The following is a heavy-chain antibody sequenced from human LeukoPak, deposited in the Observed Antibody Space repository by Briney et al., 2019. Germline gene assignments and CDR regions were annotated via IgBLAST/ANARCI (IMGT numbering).Heavy chain of an antibody. CDR1: GGTFSSYA. CDR3: AVDPYSGYDAPGY. J-gene: IGHJ4*02. V-gene: IGHV1-69*05. D-gene: IGHD5-12*01. CDR2: IIPIFGTA. Sequence: ASVKVSCKASGGTFSSYAISWVRQAPGQGLEWMGGIIPIFGTANYAQKFQGRVTMTRNTSISTAYMELSSLRSEDTAVYYCAVDPYSGYDAPGYWGQGTLVTVSS.